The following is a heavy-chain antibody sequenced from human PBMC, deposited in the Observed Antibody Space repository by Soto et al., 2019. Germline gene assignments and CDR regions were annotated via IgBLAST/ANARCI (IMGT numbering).Heavy chain of an antibody. V-gene: IGHV3-33*01. D-gene: IGHD6-6*01. CDR3: ARDANNSSSSLPYYYYYMDV. CDR1: GFTFSSYG. Sequence: QVQLVESGGGVVQPGRSLRLSCAASGFTFSSYGMHWVRQAPGKGLEWVAVIWYDGSNKYYADSVKGRFTISRDNSKNTLYLQMNSLRAEDTAVYYCARDANNSSSSLPYYYYYMDVWGKGTTATVSS. CDR2: IWYDGSNK. J-gene: IGHJ6*03.